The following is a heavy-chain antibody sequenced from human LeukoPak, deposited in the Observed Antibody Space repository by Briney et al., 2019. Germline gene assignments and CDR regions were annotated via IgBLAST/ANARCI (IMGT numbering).Heavy chain of an antibody. J-gene: IGHJ6*02. CDR3: ARGVVVVPAAIDYYYGMDV. D-gene: IGHD2-2*01. V-gene: IGHV1-8*01. Sequence: ASVKVSCKASGYTFTSYDINWVRQATGQGLEWMGWMNPNSGNTGYAQKFQGRVTMTRNTSISTAYMELSSLRSEDTAVYYCARGVVVVPAAIDYYYGMDVWGQGTTVTVSS. CDR1: GYTFTSYD. CDR2: MNPNSGNT.